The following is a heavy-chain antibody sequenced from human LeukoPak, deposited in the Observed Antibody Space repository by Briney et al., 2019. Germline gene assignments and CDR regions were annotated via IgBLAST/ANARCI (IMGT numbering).Heavy chain of an antibody. J-gene: IGHJ3*02. Sequence: GGSLRLSCAASGFTFSSYWMHWVRQASGMGLVWVSRINSDGSSTSYADSVEGRFTISRDNAKNTLYLQMNSLRAEDTAVYYCAKAWRAYGDYHTFDIWGQGTMVTVSS. CDR2: INSDGSST. CDR1: GFTFSSYW. CDR3: AKAWRAYGDYHTFDI. V-gene: IGHV3-74*01. D-gene: IGHD4-17*01.